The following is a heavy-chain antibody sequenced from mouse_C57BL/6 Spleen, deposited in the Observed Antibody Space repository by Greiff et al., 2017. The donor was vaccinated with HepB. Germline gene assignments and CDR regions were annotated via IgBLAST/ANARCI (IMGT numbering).Heavy chain of an antibody. J-gene: IGHJ1*03. CDR1: GYAFSSYW. V-gene: IGHV1-80*01. CDR3: ARCPYYSNSNWYFDV. D-gene: IGHD2-5*01. Sequence: QVQLQQSGAELVKPGASVKISCKASGYAFSSYWMNWVKQRPGKGLEWIGQIYPGDGDTNYNGKFKGKATLTADTSSSTAYMQRSSLTSEDSAVYCCARCPYYSNSNWYFDVWGTGTTVTVSS. CDR2: IYPGDGDT.